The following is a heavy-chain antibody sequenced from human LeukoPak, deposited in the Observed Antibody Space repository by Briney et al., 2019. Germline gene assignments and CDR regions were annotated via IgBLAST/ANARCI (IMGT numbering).Heavy chain of an antibody. CDR2: IRYDGSNK. D-gene: IGHD3-3*01. V-gene: IGHV3-30*02. Sequence: PGGSLRLSCAASGFTFSGSGMHWVRQAPGKRLEWVTFIRYDGSNKYYTDSVKGRFTISRDNSKNTLYLQMDSLRAEDTAVYYCARDYDFWSGYYSPTRGYFGYWGQGTLVTLSS. CDR1: GFTFSGSG. CDR3: ARDYDFWSGYYSPTRGYFGY. J-gene: IGHJ4*02.